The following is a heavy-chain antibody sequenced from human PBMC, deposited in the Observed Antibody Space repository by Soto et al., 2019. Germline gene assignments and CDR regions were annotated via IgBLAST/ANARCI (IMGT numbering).Heavy chain of an antibody. CDR2: INPNSGGT. J-gene: IGHJ6*02. CDR1: GYTFTGYY. D-gene: IGHD4-17*01. CDR3: ARETDDYGDYVSWRVSYYYGMDV. V-gene: IGHV1-2*02. Sequence: ASVKVSCKASGYTFTGYYMHWVRQAPVQGLEWMGWINPNSGGTNYAQKFQGRVTMTRDTSISTAYMELSRLRSDDTAVYYCARETDDYGDYVSWRVSYYYGMDVWGQGTTVTVSS.